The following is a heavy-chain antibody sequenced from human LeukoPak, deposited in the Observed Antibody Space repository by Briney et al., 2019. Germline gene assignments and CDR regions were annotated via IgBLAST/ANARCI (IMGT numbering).Heavy chain of an antibody. D-gene: IGHD1-26*01. CDR2: IYYSGST. CDR3: ATASRGNYYSFDY. Sequence: SETLSLTCTVSGGSIRSYYWSWIRQPPGKGLEWIGYIYYSGSTNYNPSLESRVTISIDTSNNQFSLKLSSVTAADTAMYYCATASRGNYYSFDYWGQGTLVTVSS. CDR1: GGSIRSYY. V-gene: IGHV4-59*01. J-gene: IGHJ4*02.